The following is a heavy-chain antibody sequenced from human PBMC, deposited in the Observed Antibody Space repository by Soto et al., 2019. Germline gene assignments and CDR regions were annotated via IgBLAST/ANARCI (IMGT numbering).Heavy chain of an antibody. CDR3: ARDLTMVRGVIPFGYYCGMDV. CDR2: INPNSGGT. D-gene: IGHD3-10*01. Sequence: GASVKVSCKASGYTFTNSWISWVRQAPGQGLEWLGWINPNSGGTNYAQKFQGWVTMTRDTSISTAYMELSRLRSDDTAVYYCARDLTMVRGVIPFGYYCGMDVWGQGTTVTVS. J-gene: IGHJ6*02. CDR1: GYTFTNSW. V-gene: IGHV1-2*04.